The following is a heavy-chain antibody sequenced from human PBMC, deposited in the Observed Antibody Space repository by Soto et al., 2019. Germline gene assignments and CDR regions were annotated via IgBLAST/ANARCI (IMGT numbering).Heavy chain of an antibody. D-gene: IGHD3-22*01. CDR2: ISGSGGST. CDR1: GFTFSSYA. Sequence: PGGSLRLSCAASGFTFSSYAMSWVRQAPGKGLEWVSAISGSGGSTYYADSVKGRFTISRDNSKNTLYLQMNSLRAEDTAVYYCAKAYYDSSGYYRYYYHYYGMAAWGQGTTVIVSS. CDR3: AKAYYDSSGYYRYYYHYYGMAA. V-gene: IGHV3-23*01. J-gene: IGHJ6*02.